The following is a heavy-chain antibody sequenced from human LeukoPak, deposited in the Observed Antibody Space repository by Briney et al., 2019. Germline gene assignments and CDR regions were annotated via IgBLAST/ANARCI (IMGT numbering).Heavy chain of an antibody. CDR2: IKQDGSEK. V-gene: IGHV3-7*01. D-gene: IGHD3-3*01. Sequence: GGSLRLSCAASGFTFSSFGMSWVRQAPGKGLEWVANIKQDGSEKYYVDSVKGRFTISRDNAKNSLYLRMNSLRAEDTAVYYCAKATLWRAELRFLEWLSPGGYYFDYWGQGTLVTVSS. CDR1: GFTFSSFG. J-gene: IGHJ4*02. CDR3: AKATLWRAELRFLEWLSPGGYYFDY.